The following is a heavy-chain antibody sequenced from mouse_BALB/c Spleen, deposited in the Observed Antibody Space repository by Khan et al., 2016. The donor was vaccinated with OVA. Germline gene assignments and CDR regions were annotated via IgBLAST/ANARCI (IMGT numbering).Heavy chain of an antibody. V-gene: IGHV1-9*01. CDR1: GYTFSSYW. Sequence: LQLQQSGAELMKPGASVKISCKPTGYTFSSYWIEWVKQRPGHGLEWIGEILPGSNSTNYNERFQGKATITADTSSNTAYMQLSSLTSEDSAIYYCARGNYYGSTSWFGYWGQGTLVTVSA. D-gene: IGHD1-1*01. CDR3: ARGNYYGSTSWFGY. J-gene: IGHJ3*01. CDR2: ILPGSNST.